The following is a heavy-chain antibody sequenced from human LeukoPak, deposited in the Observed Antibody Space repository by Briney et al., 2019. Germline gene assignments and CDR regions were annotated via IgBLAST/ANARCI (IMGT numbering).Heavy chain of an antibody. Sequence: SETLSLTCAVYSGSFSGYYWSWIRQPPGKGLEWIGEINHSGSTNYNPSLKSRVTISVDTSKNQFSLKLSSVTAADTAVYYCCSYGLDAFDIWGQGTMVTVSS. CDR2: INHSGST. V-gene: IGHV4-34*01. CDR1: SGSFSGYY. J-gene: IGHJ3*02. CDR3: CSYGLDAFDI. D-gene: IGHD2-15*01.